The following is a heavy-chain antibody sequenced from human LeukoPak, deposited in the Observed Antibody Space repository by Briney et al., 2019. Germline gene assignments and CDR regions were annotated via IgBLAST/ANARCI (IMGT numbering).Heavy chain of an antibody. CDR3: ARGRYYYDSSWDY. V-gene: IGHV4-59*01. CDR1: GGSISSYY. Sequence: SETLSLTCTVSGGSISSYYWSWIRQPPGKGLEWIGYISYSGSTNNNPSLKSRVTISVDTSKNQFSLKLDSVTAADTAVYYCARGRYYYDSSWDYWGQGTLVTVSS. CDR2: ISYSGST. D-gene: IGHD3-22*01. J-gene: IGHJ4*02.